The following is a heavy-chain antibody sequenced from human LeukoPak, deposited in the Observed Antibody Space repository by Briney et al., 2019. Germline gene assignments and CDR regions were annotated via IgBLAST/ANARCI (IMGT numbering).Heavy chain of an antibody. CDR2: INTDGSST. Sequence: GGSLRLSCAASGFTFSSYWMHWVRQAPGKGLVWVSRINTDGSSTSYADSVKGRFTISRDNAKNTLYLQMNSLRAEDTAVYYCARVPPHTMVFGVVRHYYYMDVWGKGTTVTVSS. V-gene: IGHV3-74*01. CDR3: ARVPPHTMVFGVVRHYYYMDV. CDR1: GFTFSSYW. J-gene: IGHJ6*03. D-gene: IGHD3-3*01.